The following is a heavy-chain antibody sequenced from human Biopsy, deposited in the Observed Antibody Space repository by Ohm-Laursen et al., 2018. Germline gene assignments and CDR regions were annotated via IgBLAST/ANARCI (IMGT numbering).Heavy chain of an antibody. V-gene: IGHV4-59*08. J-gene: IGHJ3*02. Sequence: SETLSLTCTVSGGSISGSSWSWIRQAPGKGLEWIGYISYSRDTNYNPSLKSRITISVDTSKNQFSLKLTSVTAADTAVYYCAKHGSGWTGDDAFHIWGQETMVTVSS. D-gene: IGHD6-19*01. CDR3: AKHGSGWTGDDAFHI. CDR1: GGSISGSS. CDR2: ISYSRDT.